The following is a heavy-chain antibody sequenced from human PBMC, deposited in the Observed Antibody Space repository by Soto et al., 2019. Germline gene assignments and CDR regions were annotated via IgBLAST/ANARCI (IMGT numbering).Heavy chain of an antibody. CDR3: ARDYAGNSGHYDF. CDR2: ISAYTDTP. CDR1: GYTFTNFG. V-gene: IGHV1-18*01. Sequence: ASVKVSCKASGYTFTNFGVTWVRRAPGQGLEWMGWISAYTDTPNYAQKFQGRVTMTIDTSTSTAYMDLRSLTSDDTAIYFCARDYAGNSGHYDFWGRGTQVTVSS. D-gene: IGHD3-22*01. J-gene: IGHJ4*02.